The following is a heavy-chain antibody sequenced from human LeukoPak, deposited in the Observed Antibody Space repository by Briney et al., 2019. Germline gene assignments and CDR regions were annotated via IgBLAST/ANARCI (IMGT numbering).Heavy chain of an antibody. D-gene: IGHD3-3*01. CDR3: ARVTNIFAVGGSYYDFWSGYSPRWYYYGMDV. V-gene: IGHV1-18*04. Sequence: ASVKVSCKASGYTFTGYYMHWVRQAPGQGLEWMGWISAYNGNTNYAQKLQGRVTMTTDTSTSTAYMELRSLRSDDTAVYYCARVTNIFAVGGSYYDFWSGYSPRWYYYGMDVWGQGTTVTVSS. CDR1: GYTFTGYY. J-gene: IGHJ6*02. CDR2: ISAYNGNT.